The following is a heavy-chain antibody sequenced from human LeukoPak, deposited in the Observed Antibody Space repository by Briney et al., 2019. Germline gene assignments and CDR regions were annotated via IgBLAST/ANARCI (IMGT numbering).Heavy chain of an antibody. CDR1: GLTFSSYG. D-gene: IGHD2-15*01. CDR2: ISYDVTNK. J-gene: IGHJ4*02. V-gene: IGHV3-30*18. CDR3: AKDLSPLLDY. Sequence: GGSLSLLCALSGLTFSSYGMLGLREAPGKGVESRAVISYDVTNKCYADSVKGRFTISRDHSKSPLYLQMNSLSANDTAVYYCAKDLSPLLDYWGQGTLVTVSS.